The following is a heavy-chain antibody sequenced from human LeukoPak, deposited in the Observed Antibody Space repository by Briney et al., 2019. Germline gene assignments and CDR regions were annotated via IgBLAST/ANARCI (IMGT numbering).Heavy chain of an antibody. V-gene: IGHV1-69*13. D-gene: IGHD6-6*01. Sequence: SVKVSCKASGGTFSSYAISWVRQAPGQGLEWMGGIIPIFGTANYAQKFQGRVTITADESTSTAYMELSRLRSEDTAVYYCARAEWRQQLFPFDYWGQGTLVTVSS. CDR2: IIPIFGTA. CDR3: ARAEWRQQLFPFDY. J-gene: IGHJ4*02. CDR1: GGTFSSYA.